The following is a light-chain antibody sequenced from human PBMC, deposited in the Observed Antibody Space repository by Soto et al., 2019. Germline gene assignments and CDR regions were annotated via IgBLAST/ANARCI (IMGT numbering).Light chain of an antibody. CDR3: CSYAGSDTWV. CDR1: SSDVGSYNL. J-gene: IGLJ3*02. V-gene: IGLV2-23*01. Sequence: QSALTQPASVSGSPGQPITISCTGTSSDVGSYNLVSGYQQHPGKVPKLMIYENNKRPSGLSNRFSGSKSGNTASLTISGLQAEDEADYYCCSYAGSDTWVFGGGTKLTVL. CDR2: ENN.